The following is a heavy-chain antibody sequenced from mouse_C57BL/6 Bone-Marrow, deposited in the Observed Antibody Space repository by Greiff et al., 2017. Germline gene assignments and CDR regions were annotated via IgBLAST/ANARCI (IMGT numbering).Heavy chain of an antibody. CDR2: IHPNSGST. CDR3: ARDYYVTRSYWYFDV. Sequence: QVQLQQPGAELVKPGASVKLSCKASGYTFTSYWMHWVKQRPGQGLEWIGMIHPNSGSTNYNEKFKSKATLTVDKSSSTAYMQLSSLTSEDSAVYYCARDYYVTRSYWYFDVWGTGTTVTVSS. CDR1: GYTFTSYW. D-gene: IGHD1-1*01. J-gene: IGHJ1*03. V-gene: IGHV1-64*01.